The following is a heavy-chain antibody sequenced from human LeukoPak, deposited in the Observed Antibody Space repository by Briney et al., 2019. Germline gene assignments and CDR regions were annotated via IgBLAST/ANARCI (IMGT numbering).Heavy chain of an antibody. J-gene: IGHJ3*02. CDR2: IYYSGST. V-gene: IGHV4-39*02. Sequence: SETLSLTCTVSGGSISSSSYYWGWIRQPPGKGLEWIGSIYYSGSTYYNPSLKSRVNKSVDTSKNQFSLKLSSVTAADTAVYYCAREAGYYGSGSYSGAFDIWGQGTMVTVSS. CDR1: GGSISSSSYY. CDR3: AREAGYYGSGSYSGAFDI. D-gene: IGHD3-10*01.